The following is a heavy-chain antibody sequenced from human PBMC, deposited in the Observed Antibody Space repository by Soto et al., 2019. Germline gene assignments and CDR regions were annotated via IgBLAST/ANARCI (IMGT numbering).Heavy chain of an antibody. V-gene: IGHV4-61*01. CDR2: IHYSGST. J-gene: IGHJ4*02. D-gene: IGHD1-26*01. Sequence: QVQLQESGPGLVKPSETLSLTCTVSGGSVSSTSYYWSWIRQPPGKGLEWIGYIHYSGSTNYNPSLKIRVTISVDTSKNQFSLKLSSVTAADTAVFYCVRAWEHLYFDYWGQGTLVTVSS. CDR3: VRAWEHLYFDY. CDR1: GGSVSSTSYY.